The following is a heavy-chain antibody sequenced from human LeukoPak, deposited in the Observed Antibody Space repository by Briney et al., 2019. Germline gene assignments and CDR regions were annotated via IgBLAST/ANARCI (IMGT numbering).Heavy chain of an antibody. J-gene: IGHJ5*02. D-gene: IGHD6-19*01. CDR2: ISNGDGTT. CDR1: GFTFSTYA. CDR3: AKGSGGWYQFFDH. V-gene: IGHV3-23*01. Sequence: GGSLRLSCAGSGFTFSTYAMTWVRQAPGKGLEWVSSISNGDGTTYYTGSVKGRFTISRNNSKNTLYLQMNSLRAEDTAVYYCAKGSGGWYQFFDHWGQGTLVTVSS.